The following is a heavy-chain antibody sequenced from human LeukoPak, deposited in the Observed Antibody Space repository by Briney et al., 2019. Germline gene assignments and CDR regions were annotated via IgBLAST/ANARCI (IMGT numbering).Heavy chain of an antibody. Sequence: SDTLSLTCTVAGGPISGYYWSWIRQPPGKELEWIGYIYSSGSSGSANYNPSLTSRVTISIDTSKNQFSLTLSSVTAADTAVYYCARQGTTVTHFDYWGQGTLVTVSS. CDR3: ARQGTTVTHFDY. CDR1: GGPISGYY. CDR2: IYSSGSSGSA. V-gene: IGHV4-59*07. D-gene: IGHD4-11*01. J-gene: IGHJ4*02.